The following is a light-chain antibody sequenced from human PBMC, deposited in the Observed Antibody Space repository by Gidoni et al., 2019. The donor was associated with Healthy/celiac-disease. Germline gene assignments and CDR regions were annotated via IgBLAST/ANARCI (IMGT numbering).Light chain of an antibody. J-gene: IGKJ3*01. CDR2: DAS. CDR3: QQRGNWPFT. Sequence: EIVLTQSPATLSLSPGERATLSCRASQRGSSYLAWYQQKPGQAPRLLIYDASNRATGIPARFSGSGSGTDFTLTISSLEPEDFAVYYCQQRGNWPFTFGPGTKVDIK. V-gene: IGKV3-11*01. CDR1: QRGSSY.